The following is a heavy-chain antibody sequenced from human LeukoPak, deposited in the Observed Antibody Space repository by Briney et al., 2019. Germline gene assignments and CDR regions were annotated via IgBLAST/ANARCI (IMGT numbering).Heavy chain of an antibody. Sequence: GGSLRLSCAASGFTFNSYEMNWVRQAPGKGLEWVSYISSSGSTIYYADSVKGRFTISRDNAKYSLYLQMNSLRAEDTAVYYCAREAVAGTGFDYWGQGTLVTVSS. J-gene: IGHJ4*02. D-gene: IGHD6-19*01. CDR2: ISSSGSTI. CDR1: GFTFNSYE. V-gene: IGHV3-48*03. CDR3: AREAVAGTGFDY.